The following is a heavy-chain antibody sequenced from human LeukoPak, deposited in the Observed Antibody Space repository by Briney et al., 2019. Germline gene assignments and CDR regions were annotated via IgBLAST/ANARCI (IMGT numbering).Heavy chain of an antibody. CDR3: ARAPYRRYYGSGSQKNYFDY. Sequence: GGSLRLSCAASGFTFSSYSMNWVRQAPGKGLVWVSRINSDGSSTSYADSVKGRFTISRDNAKNTLYLQMNSLRAEDTAVYYCARAPYRRYYGSGSQKNYFDYWGQGTLVTVSS. D-gene: IGHD3-10*01. V-gene: IGHV3-74*01. CDR1: GFTFSSYS. J-gene: IGHJ4*02. CDR2: INSDGSST.